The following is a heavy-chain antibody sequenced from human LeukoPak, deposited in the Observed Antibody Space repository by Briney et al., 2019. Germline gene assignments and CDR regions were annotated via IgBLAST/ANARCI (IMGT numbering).Heavy chain of an antibody. D-gene: IGHD3-10*01. J-gene: IGHJ6*02. CDR3: ARISGSPLYYYYGMDV. Sequence: GGSLRLSCAASGFTFSSSAMSWVRQAPGKGLEWVSSITDSGDGTYYADSVKGQFTISRDDSKNTLYLQMNSLRAEDTAVYYCARISGSPLYYYYGMDVWGQGTTVTVSS. CDR1: GFTFSSSA. V-gene: IGHV3-23*01. CDR2: ITDSGDGT.